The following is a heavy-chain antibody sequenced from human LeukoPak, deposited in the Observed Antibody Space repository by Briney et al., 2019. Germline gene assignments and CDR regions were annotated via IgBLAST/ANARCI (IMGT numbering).Heavy chain of an antibody. CDR3: ARDLISSISRGWFDP. Sequence: GGSLLLSCAASGFTFSDYYMSWIRQAPGKGLEGVSYISSSGSTIYYADSVKGRFTISRDNAKNSLYLQMNSLRAEDTAVYYCARDLISSISRGWFDPWGQGTLVTVSS. D-gene: IGHD3-3*02. J-gene: IGHJ5*02. V-gene: IGHV3-11*01. CDR2: ISSSGSTI. CDR1: GFTFSDYY.